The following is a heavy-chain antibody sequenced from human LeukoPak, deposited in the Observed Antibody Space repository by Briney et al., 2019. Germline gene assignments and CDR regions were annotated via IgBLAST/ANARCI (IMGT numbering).Heavy chain of an antibody. Sequence: GGSLRLSCGATRFSFSSYWVSWVRQAPGKGLQWVANINDDGSQERYIDSVKGRFTISRDNAKASVLLQMNSLTSGDTGVYYCAIRNIPTWWSFDSWGQGTLVTVSS. CDR3: AIRNIPTWWSFDS. CDR2: INDDGSQE. J-gene: IGHJ4*02. D-gene: IGHD2-15*01. V-gene: IGHV3-7*01. CDR1: RFSFSSYW.